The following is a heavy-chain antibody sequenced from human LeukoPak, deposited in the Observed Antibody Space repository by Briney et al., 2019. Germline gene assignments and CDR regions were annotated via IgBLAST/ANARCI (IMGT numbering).Heavy chain of an antibody. J-gene: IGHJ4*02. V-gene: IGHV3-23*01. CDR3: AKGSERITMVRGHFDY. CDR2: ISGSGGST. D-gene: IGHD3-10*01. CDR1: GFTLSSYA. Sequence: GGSLRLSCAASGFTLSSYAMSWVRQAPGKGLEWVSGISGSGGSTYHADSVKGRFTISRDNSKNTLYLQMNSLRAEDTAVYYCAKGSERITMVRGHFDYWGQGTLVTVSS.